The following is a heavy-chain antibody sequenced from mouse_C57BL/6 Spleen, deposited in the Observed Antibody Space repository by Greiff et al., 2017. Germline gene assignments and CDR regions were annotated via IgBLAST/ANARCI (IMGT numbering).Heavy chain of an antibody. CDR3: AGRGYYEAMDY. CDR1: GYAFSSSW. Sequence: QVQLKQSGPELVKPGASVKISCKASGYAFSSSWMNWVKQRPGLGLEWIGRIYPGDGDTNYNGKFKGKDTLTAAKPSSTAYMQLSSRTSEDYAVYFCAGRGYYEAMDYWGQGTSVTVSS. D-gene: IGHD2-3*01. CDR2: IYPGDGDT. J-gene: IGHJ4*01. V-gene: IGHV1-82*01.